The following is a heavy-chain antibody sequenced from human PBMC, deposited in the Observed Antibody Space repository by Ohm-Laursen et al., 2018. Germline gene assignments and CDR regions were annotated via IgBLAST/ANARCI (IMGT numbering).Heavy chain of an antibody. Sequence: SLRLSCSASGFTFSSYAMNWVRQAPGEGLAWVSAISGSGGSTYYADSVKGRFTISRDNSKNTLYLQMNSLRAEDTAVYYCAKGDIVVLPAAYIDYWGQGTLVTVSS. J-gene: IGHJ4*02. CDR1: GFTFSSYA. CDR3: AKGDIVVLPAAYIDY. V-gene: IGHV3-23*01. CDR2: ISGSGGST. D-gene: IGHD2-2*01.